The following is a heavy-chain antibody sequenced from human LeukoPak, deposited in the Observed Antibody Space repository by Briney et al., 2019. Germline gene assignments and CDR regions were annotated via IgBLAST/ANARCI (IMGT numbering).Heavy chain of an antibody. J-gene: IGHJ4*02. D-gene: IGHD6-6*01. Sequence: SETLSLTCTVSGGSISSYYWSWIRQPPGKGLEWIGYIYTSGSTNYNPSLKSRVAISVDTSKNQFSLKLSSVTAADTAVYYCARRAPAYSSSSVVFDYWGQGTLVTVSS. V-gene: IGHV4-4*09. CDR3: ARRAPAYSSSSVVFDY. CDR2: IYTSGST. CDR1: GGSISSYY.